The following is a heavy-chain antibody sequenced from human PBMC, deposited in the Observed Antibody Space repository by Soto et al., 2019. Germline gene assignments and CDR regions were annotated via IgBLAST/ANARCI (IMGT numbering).Heavy chain of an antibody. J-gene: IGHJ4*02. CDR3: AKSPIFYCSSPNCYKYYFDY. V-gene: IGHV3-30*18. CDR2: ISYDGSDK. D-gene: IGHD2-2*02. CDR1: GFTFNTYG. Sequence: QDHLVESGGGVVQPGTSLRLSCAASGFTFNTYGMHWVRQAPGKGLEWVAVISYDGSDKFYADSVKGRFTISRDNSKNTLYLQMSSLRAADTAIYYCAKSPIFYCSSPNCYKYYFDYWGQGTLVTVSS.